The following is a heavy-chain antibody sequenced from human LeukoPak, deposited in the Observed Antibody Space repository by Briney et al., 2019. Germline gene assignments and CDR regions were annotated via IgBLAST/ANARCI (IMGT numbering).Heavy chain of an antibody. V-gene: IGHV4-30-2*01. CDR1: GGSISSGGYS. CDR2: IYHSGST. CDR3: ARAGKKWLRKSGAFDI. D-gene: IGHD5-12*01. J-gene: IGHJ3*02. Sequence: PSETLSLTCAVSGGSISSGGYSWSWIRQPPGKGLEWILYIYHSGSTYYNPSLKSRVTIPADRSKNQFSLKLSSMTAADTAVYYCARAGKKWLRKSGAFDIWGQGTMVTVSS.